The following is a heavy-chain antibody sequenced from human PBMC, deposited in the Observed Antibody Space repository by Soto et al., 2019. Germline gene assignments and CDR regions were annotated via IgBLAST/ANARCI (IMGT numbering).Heavy chain of an antibody. V-gene: IGHV4-30-4*01. J-gene: IGHJ5*02. CDR1: GGSIISGDYY. CDR3: ARGYSSGWYNWFDP. CDR2: IYYSGST. D-gene: IGHD6-19*01. Sequence: SETLSLTCTVSGGSIISGDYYWSWIRQPPGKSLEWIGYIYYSGSTYYNPSLKSRVTISVDTSKNQFSRKLSSVTAADMAVYYCARGYSSGWYNWFDPWGQGTLVTVSS.